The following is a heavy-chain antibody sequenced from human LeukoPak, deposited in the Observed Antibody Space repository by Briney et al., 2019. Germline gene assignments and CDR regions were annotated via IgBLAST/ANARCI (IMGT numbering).Heavy chain of an antibody. D-gene: IGHD3-10*01. V-gene: IGHV3-7*03. CDR3: ATGTPFGGA. Sequence: GGSLRLSCAASGFTFSSYWMSWVRQAPGKGLEWVANIRQDGNEKYYINSVKGRFTISRDNGKTSLYLQMNNLRAEDTAVYFCATGTPFGGAWGQGTLVTVSS. CDR2: IRQDGNEK. J-gene: IGHJ4*02. CDR1: GFTFSSYW.